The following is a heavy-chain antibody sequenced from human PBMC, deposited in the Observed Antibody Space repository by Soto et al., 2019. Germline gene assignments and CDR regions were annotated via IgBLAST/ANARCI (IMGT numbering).Heavy chain of an antibody. D-gene: IGHD3-3*01. J-gene: IGHJ6*02. CDR1: GYSFTSYW. V-gene: IGHV5-51*01. CDR2: TYPGDSDT. CDR3: ARLGFDYDFLSGYYNVHHYYGIDV. Sequence: GESLKISCKGSGYSFTSYWIGWVRQMPGKGLEWMGITYPGDSDTTYNPSFQGQVTISADKSINTVYLQWSSLKASDTATYYCARLGFDYDFLSGYYNVHHYYGIDVWGQGTTVTVSS.